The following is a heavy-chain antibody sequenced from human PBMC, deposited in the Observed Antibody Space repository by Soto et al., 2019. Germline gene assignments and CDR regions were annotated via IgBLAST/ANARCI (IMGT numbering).Heavy chain of an antibody. CDR3: ARGGVVVVGAPFDY. V-gene: IGHV4-39*01. CDR1: AGSISSSRYY. Sequence: QLQLQESGPGLVKPSETLSLTCTVSAGSISSSRYYWVWIRQPPGKGLEWIGSIYYSGSTYYNPSLKSRVTMSVDTSKNQFSLKLSSVTAADTAVYYCARGGVVVVGAPFDYWGQGTLVTVSS. CDR2: IYYSGST. J-gene: IGHJ4*02. D-gene: IGHD2-15*01.